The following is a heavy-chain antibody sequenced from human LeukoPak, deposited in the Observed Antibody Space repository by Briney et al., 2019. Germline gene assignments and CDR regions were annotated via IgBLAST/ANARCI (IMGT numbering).Heavy chain of an antibody. CDR3: AKFRPVTSVAGTIFHY. D-gene: IGHD6-19*01. CDR2: ISGSGGST. V-gene: IGHV3-23*01. Sequence: PGGSLILSCAASGFTFTSYAMSWVRQAPGKGLEWVSAISGSGGSTYYADSVKGRFTISRDNSKNTLYLQMNTLRAEDTAVYYCAKFRPVTSVAGTIFHYWGQGTLATVSS. CDR1: GFTFTSYA. J-gene: IGHJ4*02.